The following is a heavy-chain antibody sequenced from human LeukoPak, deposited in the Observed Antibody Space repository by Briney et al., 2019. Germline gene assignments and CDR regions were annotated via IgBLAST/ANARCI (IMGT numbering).Heavy chain of an antibody. CDR3: AREYYYGSGKSATFFDY. D-gene: IGHD3-10*01. Sequence: SVKVSCKASGGTFSSYAISWVRQAPGQGLEWMGGIIPIFGTANYAQKFQGRVTITADKSTSTAYMELSSLRSEDTAVYYCAREYYYGSGKSATFFDYWGQGTLSPSPQ. V-gene: IGHV1-69*06. CDR1: GGTFSSYA. CDR2: IIPIFGTA. J-gene: IGHJ4*02.